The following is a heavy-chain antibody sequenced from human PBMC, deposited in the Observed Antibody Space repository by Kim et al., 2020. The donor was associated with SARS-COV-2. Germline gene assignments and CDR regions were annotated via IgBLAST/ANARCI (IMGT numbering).Heavy chain of an antibody. V-gene: IGHV4-39*01. J-gene: IGHJ3*02. Sequence: NPPLKSRVTISVDTSKNQYSRKLGSVTAADTAVYYCARLRWFGEQHAFDIWGQGTMVTVSS. D-gene: IGHD3-10*01. CDR3: ARLRWFGEQHAFDI.